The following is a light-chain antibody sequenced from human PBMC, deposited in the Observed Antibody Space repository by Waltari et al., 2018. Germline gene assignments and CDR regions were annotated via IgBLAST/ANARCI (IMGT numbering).Light chain of an antibody. CDR2: TAS. V-gene: IGKV1-17*01. J-gene: IGKJ3*01. Sequence: DIQMTQSPSSLSASAGETVTITCRASQGISTYLNWYQQKPGKAPKRLIYTASSLESGVPSRFSGSGSGTDFTLTISSLQPEDFATYYCLQYNSHPFTFGPGTKLDIK. CDR1: QGISTY. CDR3: LQYNSHPFT.